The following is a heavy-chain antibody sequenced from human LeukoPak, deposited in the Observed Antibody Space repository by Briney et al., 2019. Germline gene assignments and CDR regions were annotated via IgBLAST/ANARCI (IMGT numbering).Heavy chain of an antibody. CDR1: GGSISSGIYY. Sequence: SETLSLTCIVSGGSISSGIYYWSWIRQPAGKGLEWIGRIYTSGSTNYNPSLKSRVTISVDTSKNQFSLKLSSVTAADTAVYYCARDPDCSSTSCYGVTEDYWGQGTLVTVSS. CDR2: IYTSGST. J-gene: IGHJ4*02. CDR3: ARDPDCSSTSCYGVTEDY. V-gene: IGHV4-61*02. D-gene: IGHD2-2*01.